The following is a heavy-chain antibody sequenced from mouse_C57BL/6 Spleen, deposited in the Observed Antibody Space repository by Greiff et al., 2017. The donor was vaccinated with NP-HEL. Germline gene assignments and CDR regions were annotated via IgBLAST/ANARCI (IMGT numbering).Heavy chain of an antibody. CDR3: ARGSSETGDDMDY. J-gene: IGHJ4*01. Sequence: EVQLQQSGPGLVKPSQSLSLTCSVTGYSITSGYYWNWIRQFPGNKLECMGYLRYDGSNNYNPSLKNRTSITRYTSKNQFFLKLNSVTTEDTATYYCARGSSETGDDMDYWGQGTSVTVSS. CDR1: GYSITSGYY. D-gene: IGHD3-2*02. CDR2: LRYDGSN. V-gene: IGHV3-6*01.